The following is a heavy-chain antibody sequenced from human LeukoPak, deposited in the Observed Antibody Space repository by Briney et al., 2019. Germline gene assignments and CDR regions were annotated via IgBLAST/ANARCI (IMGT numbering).Heavy chain of an antibody. CDR3: VYGGGALHY. J-gene: IGHJ4*02. Sequence: SQTLSLTCAISGDSVSSNSAAWNWIRQSPSRGLEWLGRTFYRSKWYNDYAISVKSRIIIKPDTSKNQFSLQLNSVTPEDTAVYYCVYGGGALHYWGQGTLVTVSS. D-gene: IGHD2-21*01. CDR2: TFYRSKWYN. V-gene: IGHV6-1*01. CDR1: GDSVSSNSAA.